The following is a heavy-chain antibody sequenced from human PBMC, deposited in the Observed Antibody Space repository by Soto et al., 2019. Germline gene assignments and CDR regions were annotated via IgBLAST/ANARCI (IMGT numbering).Heavy chain of an antibody. CDR1: GGSFSGYY. J-gene: IGHJ4*02. CDR3: AREHRRFPRPPGPCYFDY. V-gene: IGHV4-34*01. D-gene: IGHD2-21*01. Sequence: QVQLQQWGAGLLKPSETLSLTCAVYGGSFSGYYWSWIRQPPGKGLEWNGEINHSGSTNYNPSLKSRVTISVDTSKNQFSLKLSSVTAADTAVYYCAREHRRFPRPPGPCYFDYWGQGTLVTVSS. CDR2: INHSGST.